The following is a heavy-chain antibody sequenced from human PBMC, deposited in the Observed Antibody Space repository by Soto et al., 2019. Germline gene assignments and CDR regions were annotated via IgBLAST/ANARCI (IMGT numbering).Heavy chain of an antibody. CDR2: TSNSAPT. D-gene: IGHD3-3*02. Sequence: SHTCSVSPGSISIKLWSWIRQSPGKGLEWIGYTSNSAPTIYNPSLQSRVTISADTSKNQFSLRLSSVTAADTAMYFCASIFRDVYNAVEYW. CDR1: PGSISIKL. CDR3: ASIFRDVYNAVEY. V-gene: IGHV4-59*08. J-gene: IGHJ4*01.